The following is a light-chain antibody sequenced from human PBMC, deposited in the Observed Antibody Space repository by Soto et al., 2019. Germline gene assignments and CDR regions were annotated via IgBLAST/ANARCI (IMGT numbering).Light chain of an antibody. CDR2: NTS. CDR3: LLYYSGPGV. Sequence: QAVVTQEPSLTVSPGGTVTLTCASSTGAVTSGYYPNWFQQKPGQAPRALIYNTSNKHSWTPARFSGSLLGGKAALTLSGVQPEDEAEYYCLLYYSGPGVFGGGTKLTVL. J-gene: IGLJ2*01. V-gene: IGLV7-43*01. CDR1: TGAVTSGYY.